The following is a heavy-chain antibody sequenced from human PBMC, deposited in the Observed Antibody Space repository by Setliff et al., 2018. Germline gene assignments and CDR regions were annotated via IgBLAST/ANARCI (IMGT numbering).Heavy chain of an antibody. CDR2: IYYSGST. J-gene: IGHJ4*02. CDR1: GGSISSYY. CDR3: ARSTYGGAAAAYYFDY. V-gene: IGHV4-59*08. Sequence: PSETLSLTCTVSGGSISSYYWSWIRQPPGKGLEWIGSIYYSGSTNYNPSLKSRVTISVDTSKNQFSLKLSSVTAADTAVYYCARSTYGGAAAAYYFDYWGQGTLVTVSS. D-gene: IGHD6-13*01.